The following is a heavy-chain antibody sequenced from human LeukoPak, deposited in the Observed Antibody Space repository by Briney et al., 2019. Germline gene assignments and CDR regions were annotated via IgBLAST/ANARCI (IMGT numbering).Heavy chain of an antibody. CDR3: AKNLLGSATFSWYFDL. V-gene: IGHV3-23*01. CDR2: ITGSGGST. D-gene: IGHD1-26*01. CDR1: GLTFSNYG. Sequence: PGGSLRLPCAASGLTFSNYGMSWVRQAPGKGLEWVSSITGSGGSTCVDSVQGRFTISRDNSKNALYLQMSSLRAEDPAVYYCAKNLLGSATFSWYFDLWGRGTLVTVSS. J-gene: IGHJ2*01.